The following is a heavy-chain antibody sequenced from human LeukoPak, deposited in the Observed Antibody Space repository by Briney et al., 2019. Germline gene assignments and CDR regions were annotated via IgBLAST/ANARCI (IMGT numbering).Heavy chain of an antibody. CDR3: AKDRGYSGYEEPFDY. V-gene: IGHV3-9*01. CDR2: ISWNSGSI. D-gene: IGHD5-12*01. CDR1: GFTLDDYA. Sequence: GGSLRLSCAASGFTLDDYAMHWVRQAPGKGLEWVSGISWNSGSIGYADSVKGRFTISRDNAKNSLYLQMNSLRAEDTALYYCAKDRGYSGYEEPFDYWGQGTLVTVSS. J-gene: IGHJ4*02.